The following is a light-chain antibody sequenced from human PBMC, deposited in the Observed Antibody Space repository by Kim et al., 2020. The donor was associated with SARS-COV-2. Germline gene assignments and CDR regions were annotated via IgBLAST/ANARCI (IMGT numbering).Light chain of an antibody. V-gene: IGKV3-20*01. CDR3: QQYGSSPPGIT. CDR2: GAS. Sequence: EIVLTQSPGTLSLSPGERATLSCRASQSVSSSYLAWYQQKPGQAPRLLIYGASSRATGIPDRFSGSGSGTDFTLTISRLEPEDFAVYYCQQYGSSPPGITFGQGTRLGIK. J-gene: IGKJ5*01. CDR1: QSVSSSY.